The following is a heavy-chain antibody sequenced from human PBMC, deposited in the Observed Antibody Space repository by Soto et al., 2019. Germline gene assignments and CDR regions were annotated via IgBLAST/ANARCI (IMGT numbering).Heavy chain of an antibody. J-gene: IGHJ6*02. CDR3: ERDLGYCSSTSCSVYYYYGMDV. D-gene: IGHD2-2*01. CDR2: INPNSGGT. V-gene: IGHV1-2*02. CDR1: GWTFIDYF. Sequence: GSSVKVSCKASGWTFIDYFIHWVRQAPGQGLEWVGWINPNSGGTNSAQKFQGRVTMTRDTSISTAYMELIRLKSDDTAVYYCERDLGYCSSTSCSVYYYYGMDVWGQGTTVTVSS.